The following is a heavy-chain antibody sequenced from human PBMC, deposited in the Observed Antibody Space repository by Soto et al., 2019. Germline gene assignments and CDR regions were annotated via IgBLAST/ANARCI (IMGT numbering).Heavy chain of an antibody. V-gene: IGHV3-11*01. CDR3: ARESTYVDY. CDR2: ISYSGSSI. CDR1: GFTFSDYY. J-gene: IGHJ4*02. D-gene: IGHD2-2*01. Sequence: QVQLVESGGGLVKPGGSLRHSCAASGFTFSDYYMSWIRHAPGKGLERVSYISYSGSSIYYADSVKGRFTISRDNAKNSLYLQINSLRAEDTAGYYCARESTYVDYWGQGTLVTVSS.